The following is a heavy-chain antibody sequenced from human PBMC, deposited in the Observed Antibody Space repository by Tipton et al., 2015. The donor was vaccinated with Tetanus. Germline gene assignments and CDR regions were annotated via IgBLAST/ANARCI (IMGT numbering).Heavy chain of an antibody. CDR2: IHPSGIT. D-gene: IGHD5-24*01. CDR3: ARGLDPYNSGNF. V-gene: IGHV4-34*01. CDR1: GGSFSNYY. J-gene: IGHJ4*02. Sequence: TLSLTCAVYGGSFSNYYLTWIRQPPGQGLEWIGEIHPSGITNYNPSLINQVTISVDTSKNQFSLRLTSVPAADTAVYFCARGLDPYNSGNFWGQGTLVTVSS.